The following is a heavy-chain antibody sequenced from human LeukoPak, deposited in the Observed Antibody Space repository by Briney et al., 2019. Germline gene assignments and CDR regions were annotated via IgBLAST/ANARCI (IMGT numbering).Heavy chain of an antibody. Sequence: GGSLRLSCAASGFTFSSYSMNWVRQAPGKGLEWVAIIWYDGSNKYYADSVRGRFTISRDNSKNTLYLQMNSLRAEDTAMYYCARDRTRDCSGGGCYRHYFDYWGQGTLVTVSS. CDR1: GFTFSSYS. J-gene: IGHJ4*02. V-gene: IGHV3-33*08. CDR3: ARDRTRDCSGGGCYRHYFDY. D-gene: IGHD2-15*01. CDR2: IWYDGSNK.